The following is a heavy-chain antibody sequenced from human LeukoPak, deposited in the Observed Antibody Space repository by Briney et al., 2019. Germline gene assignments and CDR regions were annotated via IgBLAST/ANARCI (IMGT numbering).Heavy chain of an antibody. CDR3: ARDYLLYDTSGYYYLLRY. Sequence: GASVKVSCKASGYSFTGYYMHWVRQAPGQGLEWMGWINPNSGGTGYAQKFQGRVTMTRDTSISTAYMELGRLRSDDTAVYYCARDYLLYDTSGYYYLLRYWGQGTLVTVSS. D-gene: IGHD3-22*01. J-gene: IGHJ4*02. CDR1: GYSFTGYY. CDR2: INPNSGGT. V-gene: IGHV1-2*02.